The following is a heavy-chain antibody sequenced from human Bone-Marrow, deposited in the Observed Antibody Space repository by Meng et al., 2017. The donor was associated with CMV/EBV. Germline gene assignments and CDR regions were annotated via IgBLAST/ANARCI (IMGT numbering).Heavy chain of an antibody. CDR1: GGSISSSSYY. J-gene: IGHJ1*01. V-gene: IGHV4-39*07. CDR3: AKTARIPTA. CDR2: NYYSGST. D-gene: IGHD2-21*01. Sequence: SEPLSLTCTVSGGSISSSSYYWGWIRQPPGKGLEWIGSNYYSGSTYYNPSLRSRATMSMDMSKNRFSLRLTSVTAADTAVYYCAKTARIPTAWGQGTLVTVSS.